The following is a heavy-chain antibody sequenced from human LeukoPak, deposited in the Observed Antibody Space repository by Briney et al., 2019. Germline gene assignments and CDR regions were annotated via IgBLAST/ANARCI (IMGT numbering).Heavy chain of an antibody. Sequence: SETLSLTCTVSGGSISSYYWSWIRQPAGKGLEWIGRIYTTGSTNYNPSLKSRVTMSVDTSKNQFSLRLNSVTAADTAVYYCARDSYYYDSSGYYYFDYWGQGTLVTVSS. D-gene: IGHD3-22*01. J-gene: IGHJ4*02. CDR2: IYTTGST. V-gene: IGHV4-4*07. CDR3: ARDSYYYDSSGYYYFDY. CDR1: GGSISSYY.